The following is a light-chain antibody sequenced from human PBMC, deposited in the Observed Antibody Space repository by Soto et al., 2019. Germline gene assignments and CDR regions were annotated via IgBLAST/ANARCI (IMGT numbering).Light chain of an antibody. V-gene: IGKV3-20*01. J-gene: IGKJ2*01. CDR2: GAS. CDR1: QSVSSRF. Sequence: QSPGTLSLSPGXRATLSXXXXQSVSSRFLAWYQQTPGQAPRLLMYGASSRATGIPDRFSGTGSGTDFTLTISRLEPEDFAVYYCQQYGSSPYTFGLGTKLEIK. CDR3: QQYGSSPYT.